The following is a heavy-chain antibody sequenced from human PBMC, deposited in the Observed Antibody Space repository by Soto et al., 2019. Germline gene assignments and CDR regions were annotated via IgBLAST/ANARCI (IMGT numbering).Heavy chain of an antibody. D-gene: IGHD3-10*01. CDR2: IYYSGST. Sequence: PSETLSLTCTVSGGSISSYYWSWIRQPPGKGLEWIGYIYYSGSTNYNPSLKSRVTISVDTSKNQFSLKLSSVTAADTAVYYCARAQSRRYYYGSGSYYKGTLGGMDVWRQRTTVTVPS. J-gene: IGHJ6*02. CDR3: ARAQSRRYYYGSGSYYKGTLGGMDV. CDR1: GGSISSYY. V-gene: IGHV4-59*01.